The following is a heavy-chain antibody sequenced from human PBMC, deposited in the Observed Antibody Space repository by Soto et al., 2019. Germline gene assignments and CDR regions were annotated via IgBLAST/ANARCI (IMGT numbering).Heavy chain of an antibody. Sequence: SETLSVTCAAYGGSFSGYYWSWIRQPPGKGLEWIGEINHSGSTNYNPSLKSRVTISVDTSKNQFSLKLSSVTAADTAVYYCARGRALNWFDPWGQGTLVTVSS. V-gene: IGHV4-34*01. CDR3: ARGRALNWFDP. J-gene: IGHJ5*02. CDR2: INHSGST. CDR1: GGSFSGYY.